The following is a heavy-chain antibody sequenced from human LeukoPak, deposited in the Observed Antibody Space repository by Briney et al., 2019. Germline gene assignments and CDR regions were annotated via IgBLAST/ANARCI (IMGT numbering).Heavy chain of an antibody. J-gene: IGHJ6*02. CDR2: IWYDGSNK. CDR3: ARERANYGMDV. V-gene: IGHV3-33*01. Sequence: GGSLRLSCAASGFTFSSYGIHWVRQASGKGLEWVAVIWYDGSNKYYADSVKGRFTISRDNSKNTLYLQMNSLRAEDTAVYYCARERANYGMDVWGQGTTVTVSS. CDR1: GFTFSSYG.